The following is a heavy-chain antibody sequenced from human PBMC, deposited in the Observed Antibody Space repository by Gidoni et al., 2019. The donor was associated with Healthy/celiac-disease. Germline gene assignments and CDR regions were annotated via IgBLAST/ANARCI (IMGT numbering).Heavy chain of an antibody. CDR1: GGSFSGYY. J-gene: IGHJ4*02. V-gene: IGHV4-34*01. Sequence: QVQLQQWGAGLLKPSETLSLTCAVYGGSFSGYYWSWTRQPPGKGLEWIGEINHSGSTNYNPSLKSRVTISVDTSKNQFSLKLSSVTAADTAVYYCARGKGSDYWGQGTLVTVSS. CDR2: INHSGST. CDR3: ARGKGSDY. D-gene: IGHD6-6*01.